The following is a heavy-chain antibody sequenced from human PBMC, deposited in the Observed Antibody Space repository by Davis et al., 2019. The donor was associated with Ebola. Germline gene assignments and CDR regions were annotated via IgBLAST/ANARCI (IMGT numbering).Heavy chain of an antibody. CDR3: ASYRNVPYCSSTSCSAPFDY. D-gene: IGHD2-2*01. CDR1: GGSISSSSYY. V-gene: IGHV4-39*07. J-gene: IGHJ4*02. Sequence: PSETLSLTCTVSGGSISSSSYYWGWIRQPPGKGLEWIGSIYYSGGAYYNPSLKSRVTISVDTSKNQFSLKLSSVTAADTAVYYCASYRNVPYCSSTSCSAPFDYWGQGTLVTVSS. CDR2: IYYSGGA.